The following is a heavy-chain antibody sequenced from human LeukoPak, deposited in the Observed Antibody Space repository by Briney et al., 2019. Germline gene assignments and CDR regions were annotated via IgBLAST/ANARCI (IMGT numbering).Heavy chain of an antibody. Sequence: SETLSLTCAVYGGSFSGYYWSLIRQPPGKGLEWIGEINHSGSTNYNPSLKSRVTISVDTSKNQFSLKLSSVTAADTAVYYCARGGGFRELRYFDWLLPHAFDIWGQGTMVTVSS. CDR3: ARGGGFRELRYFDWLLPHAFDI. D-gene: IGHD3-9*01. J-gene: IGHJ3*02. CDR2: INHSGST. CDR1: GGSFSGYY. V-gene: IGHV4-34*01.